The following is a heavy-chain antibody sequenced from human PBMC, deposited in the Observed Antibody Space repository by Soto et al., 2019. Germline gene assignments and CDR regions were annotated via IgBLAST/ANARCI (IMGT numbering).Heavy chain of an antibody. CDR2: IVPKSGSI. J-gene: IGHJ4*02. CDR1: GGTFSIYT. V-gene: IGHV1-46*01. D-gene: IGHD3-3*01. Sequence: ASVKVSCKAPGGTFSIYTINWVRQAPGQGLEWMGRIVPKSGSISYIQKFQGRVTMTADTSTSTAYMELSSLRSEDTAVYYCARDPFGGGITIFDYWGQGTLVTVSS. CDR3: ARDPFGGGITIFDY.